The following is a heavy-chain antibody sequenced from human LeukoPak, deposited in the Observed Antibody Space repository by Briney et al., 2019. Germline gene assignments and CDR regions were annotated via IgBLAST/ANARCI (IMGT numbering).Heavy chain of an antibody. V-gene: IGHV3-30*02. D-gene: IGHD2-2*01. Sequence: PGGSLRLSCAASGFTFSSYGMHWVRQAPGKGLEWVAFIRYDGSNKYYADSVKGRFTISRDNSKNTLYLQMNSLRAEDTAVYYCAKDCSSTSCYEIHWGQGTLVTVSS. CDR1: GFTFSSYG. J-gene: IGHJ4*02. CDR3: AKDCSSTSCYEIH. CDR2: IRYDGSNK.